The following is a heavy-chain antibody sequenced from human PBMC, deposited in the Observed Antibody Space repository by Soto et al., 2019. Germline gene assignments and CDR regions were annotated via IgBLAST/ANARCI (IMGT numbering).Heavy chain of an antibody. CDR3: ARVIRGAYYNSPLDT. Sequence: ASVKVSCKASGYTFTGYFMHWVRQAPGQGLEWMGWINPYSGGADYAQSFQGRVTMTRDTSISTVYMELSRLRFDDTAVYYCARVIRGAYYNSPLDTWGQGTVVTV. V-gene: IGHV1-2*02. J-gene: IGHJ5*02. CDR2: INPYSGGA. CDR1: GYTFTGYF. D-gene: IGHD3-10*01.